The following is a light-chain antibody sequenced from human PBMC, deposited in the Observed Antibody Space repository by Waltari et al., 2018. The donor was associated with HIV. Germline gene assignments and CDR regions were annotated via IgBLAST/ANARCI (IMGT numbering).Light chain of an antibody. J-gene: IGKJ2*01. CDR1: QDISNY. V-gene: IGKV1-33*01. CDR2: DAS. CDR3: QQYDNLPHT. Sequence: DIQMTRSRSPLSASIVDRVTITCQASQDISNYMNWYQQKPGKAPNHLINDASNLERAVPSRFTGSGSGTDVSFTINCLQPEDIATYYCQQYDNLPHTFGQGTKLEIK.